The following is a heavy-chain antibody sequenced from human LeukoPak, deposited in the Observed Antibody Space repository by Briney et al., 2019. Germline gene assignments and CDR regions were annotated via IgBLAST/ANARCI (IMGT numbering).Heavy chain of an antibody. J-gene: IGHJ4*02. CDR2: IWYGGSNK. D-gene: IGHD1-20*01. CDR3: AKGRHNWNPDQFEY. CDR1: GFTFSSYG. Sequence: GGSLRLSCAASGFTFSSYGMHWVRQAPGKGLEWVAVIWYGGSNKYYADSVKGRFTISRDNSKNTLYLQMNSLRAEDTAVYYCAKGRHNWNPDQFEYWGQGTLVAVSS. V-gene: IGHV3-30*02.